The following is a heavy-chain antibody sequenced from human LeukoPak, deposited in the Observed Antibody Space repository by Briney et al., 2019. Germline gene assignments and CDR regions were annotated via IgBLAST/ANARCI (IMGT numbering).Heavy chain of an antibody. Sequence: SGTLSLTCPVSGGSISNYYWSWIRPPPGKGLEWIGYIYHTGSTNYNPSLKSRVTMSVDTSKSQFSLKLTSVTAAETAVYYCTIDGSSYYPGYWGQGTLVTVSS. CDR2: IYHTGST. V-gene: IGHV4-59*12. CDR1: GGSISNYY. J-gene: IGHJ4*02. CDR3: TIDGSSYYPGY. D-gene: IGHD3-3*01.